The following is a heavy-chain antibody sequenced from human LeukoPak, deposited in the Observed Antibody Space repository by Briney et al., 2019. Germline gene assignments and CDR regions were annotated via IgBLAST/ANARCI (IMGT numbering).Heavy chain of an antibody. CDR3: AKGSGTSAHYYYDSSGYLLD. V-gene: IGHV3-9*01. Sequence: GGSLRLSCEASGFTFDDYAMHWVRQAPGKGLEWVSVISWNSGSIGYADSVKGRFTISRDNAKNSLYLQMNSLRAEDTALYYCAKGSGTSAHYYYDSSGYLLDWGQGTLVTVSS. CDR2: ISWNSGSI. J-gene: IGHJ4*02. CDR1: GFTFDDYA. D-gene: IGHD3-22*01.